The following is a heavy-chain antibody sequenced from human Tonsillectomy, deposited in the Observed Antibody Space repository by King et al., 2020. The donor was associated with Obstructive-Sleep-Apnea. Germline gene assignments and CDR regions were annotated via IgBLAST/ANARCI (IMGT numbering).Heavy chain of an antibody. CDR3: ARLTYYYDSSGYYYGGTRLIDY. J-gene: IGHJ4*02. Sequence: VTLQESGPVLVKPTETLTLTCTVSGFSLSNARMGVSWIRQPPGKALEWLAHIFSNDEKSYSTSLKSRLTISKDTSKSQVVLTMTNMDPVDTATYYCARLTYYYDSSGYYYGGTRLIDYWGQGTLVTVSS. V-gene: IGHV2-26*01. D-gene: IGHD3-22*01. CDR1: GFSLSNARMG. CDR2: IFSNDEK.